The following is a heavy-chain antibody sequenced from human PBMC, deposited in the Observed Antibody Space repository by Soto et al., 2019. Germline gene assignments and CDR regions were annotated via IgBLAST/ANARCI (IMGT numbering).Heavy chain of an antibody. Sequence: GGSLRLSCAASGLTFSSYSMNWVRQAPGKGLEWVSSISSSSSYIYYADSVKGRFTISRDNAKNSLYLQMNSLRAEDTAVYYFAIYNPLSSSGYYLLAYCAQGTLVTVSS. CDR3: AIYNPLSSSGYYLLAY. D-gene: IGHD3-22*01. CDR1: GLTFSSYS. CDR2: ISSSSSYI. J-gene: IGHJ4*02. V-gene: IGHV3-21*01.